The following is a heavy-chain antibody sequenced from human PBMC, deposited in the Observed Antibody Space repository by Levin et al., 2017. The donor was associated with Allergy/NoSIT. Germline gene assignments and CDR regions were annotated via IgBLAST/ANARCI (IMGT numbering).Heavy chain of an antibody. V-gene: IGHV4-34*01. CDR1: GGSLSGYY. CDR2: INHSGIT. D-gene: IGHD1-26*01. CDR3: ARHDSGDFYRYWFFDL. J-gene: IGHJ2*01. Sequence: GSLRLSCAVSGGSLSGYYCSWIRHSPGKGLEWLGEINHSGITNYNPSLKSRVTVSLDTSKNQFSLKLTSVTAADTAVYYCARHDSGDFYRYWFFDLWGRGTLVTVSS.